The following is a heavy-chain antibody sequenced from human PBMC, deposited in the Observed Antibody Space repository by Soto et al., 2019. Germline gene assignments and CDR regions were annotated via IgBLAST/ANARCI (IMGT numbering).Heavy chain of an antibody. D-gene: IGHD6-19*01. CDR1: GGSFSGYY. J-gene: IGHJ6*02. CDR2: INHSGST. V-gene: IGHV4-34*01. Sequence: PSETLSLTCAVYGGSFSGYYWSWIRQPPGKGLEWIGEINHSGSTNYNPSLKSRVTISVDTSKSQFSLKLSSVTAADTAVYYCARGRGYRPGWDYSSGWYRYYYGMDVWGQGTTVTVS. CDR3: ARGRGYRPGWDYSSGWYRYYYGMDV.